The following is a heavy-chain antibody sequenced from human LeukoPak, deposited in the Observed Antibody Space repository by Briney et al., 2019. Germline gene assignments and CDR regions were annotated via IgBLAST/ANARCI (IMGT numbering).Heavy chain of an antibody. CDR2: ISSSSSYI. J-gene: IGHJ3*02. CDR3: AKCLIVYPDGYYPGDAFDI. CDR1: GFTFSSYS. V-gene: IGHV3-21*04. D-gene: IGHD3-22*01. Sequence: PGGSLRLSCAASGFTFSSYSMNWVRQAPGKGLEWVSSISSSSSYIYYADSVKGRFTISRDNSKNTLYLQMNSLRAEDTAVYYCAKCLIVYPDGYYPGDAFDIWGQGTMVTVSS.